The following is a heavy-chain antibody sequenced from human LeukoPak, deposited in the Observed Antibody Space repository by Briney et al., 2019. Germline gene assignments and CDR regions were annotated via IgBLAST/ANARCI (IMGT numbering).Heavy chain of an antibody. CDR2: ISWNSGSI. V-gene: IGHV3-9*01. J-gene: IGHJ4*02. CDR3: AKDIGGTDY. CDR1: GFTFDDYA. Sequence: GGSLRLSCAASGFTFDDYAMHWVRHAPGKGLEWVSGISWNSGSIGYADSVKGRFTISRDNAKNSLYLQMNSLRAEDTALYYCAKDIGGTDYWGQGTLVTASS. D-gene: IGHD3-16*01.